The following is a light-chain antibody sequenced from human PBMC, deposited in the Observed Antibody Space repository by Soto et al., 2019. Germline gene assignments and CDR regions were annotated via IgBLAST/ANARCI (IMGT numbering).Light chain of an antibody. V-gene: IGKV1-5*03. CDR1: QSISTR. J-gene: IGKJ4*01. Sequence: DIQMTQSPSTLSASVGDRVSLTCRASQSISTRLAGWQQKPAKAPTLLIYNASNLEDGVTSRFSGSGSGTEFNTTISSLQHADFSTYYCQQYISYPLTFGGGTTVEIK. CDR3: QQYISYPLT. CDR2: NAS.